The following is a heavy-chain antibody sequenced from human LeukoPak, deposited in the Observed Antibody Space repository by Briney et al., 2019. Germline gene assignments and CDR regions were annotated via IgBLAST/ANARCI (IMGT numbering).Heavy chain of an antibody. CDR2: IYYSGST. D-gene: IGHD2-15*01. J-gene: IGHJ4*02. CDR3: ARFFPDGGGYGY. CDR1: GGSISSYY. V-gene: IGHV4-59*01. Sequence: SETLSLTCTVSGGSISSYYWSWIRQPPGKGLEWIGYIYYSGSTNYNPSLKSRVTISVDTSKNQFSLKPSSVTAADTAVYYCARFFPDGGGYGYWGQGTLVTVSS.